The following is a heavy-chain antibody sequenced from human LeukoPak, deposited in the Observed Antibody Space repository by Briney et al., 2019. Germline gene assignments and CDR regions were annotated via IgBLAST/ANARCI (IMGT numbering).Heavy chain of an antibody. CDR3: ARRLGYCSSTSCAYYMDV. CDR2: IYTSGST. D-gene: IGHD2-2*01. J-gene: IGHJ6*03. Sequence: PSETLPLTCTVSGGSISSYYWSWIRQPPGKGLEWIGYIYTSGSTNYNPSLKSRVTISVDTSKNQFSLKLSSVTAADTAAYYCARRLGYCSSTSCAYYMDVWGKGTTVTVSS. V-gene: IGHV4-4*09. CDR1: GGSISSYY.